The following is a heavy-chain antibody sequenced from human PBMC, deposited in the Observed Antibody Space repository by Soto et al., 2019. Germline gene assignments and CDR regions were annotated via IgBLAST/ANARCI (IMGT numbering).Heavy chain of an antibody. CDR1: GFTFDIYW. CDR3: ARELAAAGSF. Sequence: EVRLVESGGGLVQPGGSLRLSCAASGFTFDIYWMHWVRQAPGKGLEWVANMKQDGSEKYYVDSVKGRFTISRDNAKNSLYLKMNSLRAEDTAVYYCARELAAAGSFWGQGTLVTVSS. CDR2: MKQDGSEK. J-gene: IGHJ4*02. D-gene: IGHD6-13*01. V-gene: IGHV3-7*01.